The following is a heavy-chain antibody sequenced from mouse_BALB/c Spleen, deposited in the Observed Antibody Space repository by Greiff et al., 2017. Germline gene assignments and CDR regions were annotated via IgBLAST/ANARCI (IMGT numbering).Heavy chain of an antibody. J-gene: IGHJ1*01. CDR3: TRGGTVGGYFDV. CDR2: IDPETGGT. D-gene: IGHD1-1*01. V-gene: IGHV1-15*01. Sequence: QVQLQQSGAELVRPGASVTLSCKASGYTFTDYEMHWVKQTPVHGLEWIGAIDPETGGTAYNQKFKGKATLTADKSSSTAYMELRSLTSEDSAVYYCTRGGTVGGYFDVWGAGTTVTVSS. CDR1: GYTFTDYE.